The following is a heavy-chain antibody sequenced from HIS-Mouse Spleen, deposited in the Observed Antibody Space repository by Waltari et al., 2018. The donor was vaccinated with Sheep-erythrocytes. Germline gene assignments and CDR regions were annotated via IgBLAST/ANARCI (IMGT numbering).Heavy chain of an antibody. V-gene: IGHV4-31*01. Sequence: QVQLQESGPGLVKPSQTLSLTCTVSGGSISRGGYYWSWIRQHPGKGLEWIGNIYYSGSTYYNPSLKVQVTISVDTSKNQFSLKLSSVTAADTAVYYCARALDTAMAFFDYWGQGTLVTVSS. J-gene: IGHJ4*02. CDR2: IYYSGST. D-gene: IGHD5-18*01. CDR1: GGSISRGGYY. CDR3: ARALDTAMAFFDY.